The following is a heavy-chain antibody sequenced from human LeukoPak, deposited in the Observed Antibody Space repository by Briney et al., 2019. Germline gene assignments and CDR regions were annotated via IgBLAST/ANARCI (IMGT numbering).Heavy chain of an antibody. CDR1: GGSISSYY. CDR3: ARDLIDIVVVPAARTYYYYGMDV. CDR2: IYTSGST. D-gene: IGHD2-2*01. J-gene: IGHJ6*02. V-gene: IGHV4-4*07. Sequence: PSETLSLTCTVSGGSISSYYWSWIRQPTGKGLECIGRIYTSGSTNYNPFLNRRVTMSVDTSKNQFSLKLSSVTAAATAVYYCARDLIDIVVVPAARTYYYYGMDVWGQGTTVTVSS.